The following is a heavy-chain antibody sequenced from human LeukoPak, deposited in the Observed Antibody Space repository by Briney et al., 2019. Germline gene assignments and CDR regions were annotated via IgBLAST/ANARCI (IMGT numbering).Heavy chain of an antibody. V-gene: IGHV3-21*04. CDR2: ISSSSSYI. D-gene: IGHD6-19*01. CDR1: GFTFSSYS. J-gene: IGHJ6*02. CDR3: ARVKDSSGWRNGRYYYYYYGMDV. Sequence: PGGSLRLSCAASGFTFSSYSMNWVRQAPGKGLEWVSSISSSSSYIYYADSVKGRFTISRDNAKNSLYLQMNSLRAEDTAVYYCARVKDSSGWRNGRYYYYYYGMDVWGQGTTVTVSS.